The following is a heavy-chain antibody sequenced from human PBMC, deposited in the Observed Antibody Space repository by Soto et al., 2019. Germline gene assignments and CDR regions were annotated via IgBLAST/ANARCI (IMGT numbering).Heavy chain of an antibody. CDR3: AKVVDTRVVAATKGPLYYFDY. CDR2: ISGSGGST. CDR1: GFTFSSYA. V-gene: IGHV3-23*01. D-gene: IGHD2-15*01. J-gene: IGHJ4*02. Sequence: HPGGSLRLSCAASGFTFSSYAMSWVRQAPGKGLEWVSAISGSGGSTYYADSVKGRFTISRDNSKNTLYLQMNSLRAEDTAVYYCAKVVDTRVVAATKGPLYYFDYWGQGTLVTVSS.